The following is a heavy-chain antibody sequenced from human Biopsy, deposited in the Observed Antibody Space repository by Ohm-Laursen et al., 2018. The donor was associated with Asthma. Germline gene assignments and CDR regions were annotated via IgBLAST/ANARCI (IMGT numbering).Heavy chain of an antibody. CDR2: ISAYNGNT. D-gene: IGHD1-26*01. J-gene: IGHJ4*02. CDR1: GGTFSSYA. CDR3: ARDGPVEAPSDY. V-gene: IGHV1-18*01. Sequence: GSPVKVSCKASGGTFSSYAISWVRQAPGQGLEWMGWISAYNGNTNYAQKLQGRVTMTTDTSTSTAYMELRSPRSDDTAVYYCARDGPVEAPSDYWGQGTLVTVSS.